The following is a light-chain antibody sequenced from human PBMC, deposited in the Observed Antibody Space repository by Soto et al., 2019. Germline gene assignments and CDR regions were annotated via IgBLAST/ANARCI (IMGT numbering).Light chain of an antibody. Sequence: IQMTQSPSSVSASVGDRVTITCRARQSISSYLNWYQQKPGKAPKRLIYAASSVQSGVPSRFSGSGSGTDFTLTIRTLPPQDSAPSYRQPSYRTPSPVAQGTTVDI. CDR1: QSISSY. J-gene: IGKJ1*01. CDR2: AAS. CDR3: QPSYRTPSP. V-gene: IGKV1-39*01.